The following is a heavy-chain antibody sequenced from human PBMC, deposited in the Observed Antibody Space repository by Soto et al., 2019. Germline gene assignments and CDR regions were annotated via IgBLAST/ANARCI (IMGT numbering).Heavy chain of an antibody. CDR1: GYTFSDYY. CDR2: INPNSGGT. D-gene: IGHD1-1*01. V-gene: IGHV1-2*02. CDR3: AREPATAKPEGVDF. Sequence: ASVKVSCKASGYTFSDYYIHWVRQAPGQGLEWMGWINPNSGGTKYAPKFQGGVTMTRDTSITTAYMELSRLRSGDTAVYYCAREPATAKPEGVDFWGQGSLVTVSS. J-gene: IGHJ4*02.